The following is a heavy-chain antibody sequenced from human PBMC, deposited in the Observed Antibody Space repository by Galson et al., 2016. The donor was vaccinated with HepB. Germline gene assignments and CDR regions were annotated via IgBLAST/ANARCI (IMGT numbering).Heavy chain of an antibody. CDR2: IRRDATQK. V-gene: IGHV3-7*01. CDR1: GFTFSSSW. Sequence: FLRLSCPASGFTFSSSWMTWVRQTPGQGLEWVANIRRDATQKNYVDSVKGRFTISRDNAKNSLFLQMNSLRAEDTAVYYCARDLTPSFDSGTYYDSFDIWGQGTMVTVSS. CDR3: ARDLTPSFDSGTYYDSFDI. J-gene: IGHJ3*02. D-gene: IGHD5-12*01.